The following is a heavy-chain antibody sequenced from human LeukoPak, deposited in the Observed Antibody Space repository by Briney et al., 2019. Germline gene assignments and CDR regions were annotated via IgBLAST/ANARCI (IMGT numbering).Heavy chain of an antibody. CDR2: IKQDGSEK. CDR3: AREAGDSSGWYNWFDP. CDR1: GSTFSSYW. V-gene: IGHV3-7*01. Sequence: GGSLRLSCEASGSTFSSYWMSWVRQAPGKGREWVANIKQDGSEKNYVDSVKGRFTISRDNAKNSLYLQMNSLRAEDTAVYYCAREAGDSSGWYNWFDPWGQGTLVTVSS. J-gene: IGHJ5*02. D-gene: IGHD6-19*01.